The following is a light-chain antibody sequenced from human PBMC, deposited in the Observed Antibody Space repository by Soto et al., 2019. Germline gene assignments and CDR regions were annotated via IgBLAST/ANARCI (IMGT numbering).Light chain of an antibody. J-gene: IGKJ2*01. V-gene: IGKV3-20*01. CDR1: QSVSSSY. CDR2: GAS. CDR3: HQYGSLYT. Sequence: VLTQSPGTLSLSPGERATLSCRASQSVSSSYLAWYQQKPGQAPRLLIYGASSRATGIPDRFSGSGSGTVFTLTISRLEPEDFAVYYCHQYGSLYTFGQGTSLEIK.